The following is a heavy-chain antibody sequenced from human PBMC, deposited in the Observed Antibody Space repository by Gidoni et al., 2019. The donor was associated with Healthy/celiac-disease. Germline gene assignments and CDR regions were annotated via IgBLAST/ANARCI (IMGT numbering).Heavy chain of an antibody. CDR3: ARIPNDSSGYRFDY. D-gene: IGHD3-22*01. J-gene: IGHJ4*02. Sequence: QVTLKESGPVLVKPTETLTLTCTVSGFSLSNARMGVSWIRQPPGKALAWLAHIFSNDEKSYSTSLKSRLTISKDTSKSQVVLTMTNMDPVDTATYYCARIPNDSSGYRFDYWGQGTLVTVSS. CDR1: GFSLSNARMG. V-gene: IGHV2-26*01. CDR2: IFSNDEK.